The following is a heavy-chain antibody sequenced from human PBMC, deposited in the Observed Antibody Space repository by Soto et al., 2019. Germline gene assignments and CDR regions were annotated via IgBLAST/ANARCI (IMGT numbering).Heavy chain of an antibody. J-gene: IGHJ4*02. Sequence: EVQLLESGGGLVQPGGSLRLSCAASGFTFSSYAMSWVRQAPEKGLEWVSAISGSGGSTYYADSVKGRYTISGDNSKNTLYLQMNRLRAEDTAVYYCARRSSGWYFDYWGQGTLVTVSS. V-gene: IGHV3-23*01. CDR1: GFTFSSYA. D-gene: IGHD6-19*01. CDR3: ARRSSGWYFDY. CDR2: ISGSGGST.